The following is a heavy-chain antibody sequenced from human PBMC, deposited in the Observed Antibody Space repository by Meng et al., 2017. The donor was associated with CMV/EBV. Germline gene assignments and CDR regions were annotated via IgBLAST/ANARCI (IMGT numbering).Heavy chain of an antibody. CDR3: ARVRAIVFDP. V-gene: IGHV3-21*01. CDR1: GFTFSSYS. J-gene: IGHJ5*02. D-gene: IGHD3-10*01. Sequence: EVQLVESGGGLVTPAGSLRLSCAASGFTFSSYSRNWVRQAPGKGLEWVSSISSSSSYIYYADSVKGRLTISRDNAKNSLYLQMNSLRAEDTAVYYCARVRAIVFDPCGQGTLGNVSS. CDR2: ISSSSSYI.